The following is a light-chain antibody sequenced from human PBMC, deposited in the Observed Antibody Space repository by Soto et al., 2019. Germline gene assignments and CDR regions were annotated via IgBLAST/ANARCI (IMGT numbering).Light chain of an antibody. Sequence: EMVMTQCPATLSVSPGERATLSCRTSQALSISFLSCYQQKPGQARRLLIYGAFKRDTGIPARFSGRGSGTEFTLTISRLQSEDFAVYYCQPYNNWPQIPFGQRTRLEIK. CDR2: GAF. J-gene: IGKJ5*01. CDR3: QPYNNWPQIP. CDR1: QALSIS. V-gene: IGKV3D-15*01.